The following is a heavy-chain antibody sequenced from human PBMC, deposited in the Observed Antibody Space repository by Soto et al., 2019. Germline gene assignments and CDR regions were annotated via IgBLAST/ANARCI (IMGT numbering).Heavy chain of an antibody. CDR2: IIPIFGTA. Sequence: QVQLVQSGAEVKKPGSSVKVSCKASGGTFSSYAISWVRQAPGQGLEWMGGIIPIFGTANYAQKFQGRVTITADESTSTAYMELSSLRSEDTAVYYCARKVGNLAQPKGAFDIWGQGTMVTVSS. CDR3: ARKVGNLAQPKGAFDI. CDR1: GGTFSSYA. J-gene: IGHJ3*02. V-gene: IGHV1-69*01. D-gene: IGHD3-10*01.